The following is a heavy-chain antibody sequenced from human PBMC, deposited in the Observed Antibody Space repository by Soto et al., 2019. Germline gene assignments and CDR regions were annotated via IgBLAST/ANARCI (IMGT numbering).Heavy chain of an antibody. CDR3: ARAVGIQGGYFDL. V-gene: IGHV3-64*01. D-gene: IGHD7-27*01. J-gene: IGHJ4*02. CDR2: ISSNGGRT. CDR1: GFIFSSHG. Sequence: EVQMVESGGGLVQPGGSLRLSCTVSGFIFSSHGMHWVRQAPGKGLEYVSAISSNGGRTEYANSVRGRLTVSRDNSKNTMYLQMGSLGAEDMAVCYCARAVGIQGGYFDLWGQGTLVIVSS.